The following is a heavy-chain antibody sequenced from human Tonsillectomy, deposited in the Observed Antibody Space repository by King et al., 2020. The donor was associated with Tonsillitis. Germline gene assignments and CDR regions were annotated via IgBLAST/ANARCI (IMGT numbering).Heavy chain of an antibody. CDR3: VHSAVAAAGTLYYYHGMDV. CDR2: IYSNDDK. J-gene: IGHJ6*02. CDR1: GFSLSTSGVA. D-gene: IGHD6-13*01. V-gene: IGHV2-5*01. Sequence: ITLKESGPTLVKPTQTLTLTCTFSGFSLSTSGVAVGWIRQPPGKALEWLALIYSNDDKRYSPSLKSRLTITEDTSRNQVVLIMSNMDPVDTGTYYCVHSAVAAAGTLYYYHGMDVWGQGTAVTVSS.